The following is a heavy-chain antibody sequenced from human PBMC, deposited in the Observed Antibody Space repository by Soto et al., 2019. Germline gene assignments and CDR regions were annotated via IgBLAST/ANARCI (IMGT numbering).Heavy chain of an antibody. CDR3: AKCTLVVVTATLGMDV. CDR2: ISYDGSNK. CDR1: GFTFSSYG. J-gene: IGHJ6*02. Sequence: GGSLRLSCAASGFTFSSYGMHWVRQAPGKGLEWVAVISYDGSNKYYADSVKGRFTISRDNSKNTLYLQMNSLRAEDTAVYYCAKCTLVVVTATLGMDVWGQGTTVTVS. D-gene: IGHD2-21*02. V-gene: IGHV3-30*18.